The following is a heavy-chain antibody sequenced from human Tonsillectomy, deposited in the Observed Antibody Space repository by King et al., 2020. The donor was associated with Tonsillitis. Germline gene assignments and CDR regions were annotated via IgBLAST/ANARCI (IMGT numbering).Heavy chain of an antibody. CDR3: ATVGGYYYDYMDV. V-gene: IGHV3-43*02. J-gene: IGHJ6*03. CDR2: ICGDGCIT. CDR1: GFTFHDYA. D-gene: IGHD1-26*01. Sequence: VQLVESGGGVVQPGGFLRLSCAASGFTFHDYAMHWFRQAPWKGLEWVSLICGDGCITYFPDYVKGRFNIFRDNSKNSLYLQINSLRTEDTALYYCATVGGYYYDYMDVWGKGTTVTVSS.